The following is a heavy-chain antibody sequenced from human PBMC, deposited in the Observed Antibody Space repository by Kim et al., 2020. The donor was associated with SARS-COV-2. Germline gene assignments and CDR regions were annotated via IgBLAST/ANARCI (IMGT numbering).Heavy chain of an antibody. V-gene: IGHV7-4-1*02. D-gene: IGHD6-19*01. J-gene: IGHJ4*02. Sequence: QRFTGRFVFSLDTSVSTAYLQISSLKAEDTAVYYCARGSVEYSSGWYFDYWGQGTLVTVSS. CDR3: ARGSVEYSSGWYFDY.